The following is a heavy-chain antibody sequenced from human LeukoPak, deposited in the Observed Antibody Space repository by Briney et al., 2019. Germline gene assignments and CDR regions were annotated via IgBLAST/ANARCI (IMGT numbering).Heavy chain of an antibody. CDR2: IYSGGST. CDR1: GLTVSSTY. V-gene: IGHV3-66*01. J-gene: IGHJ4*02. CDR3: ARDLLEWYFDY. D-gene: IGHD3-3*01. Sequence: GGSLRLSCAASGLTVSSTYMSWVRQTPGKGLEWVSVIYSGGSTYYADSVRGRFTISRDNSKNTLYLQMNSLRAEDTAVYYCARDLLEWYFDYWGQGTLVTVSS.